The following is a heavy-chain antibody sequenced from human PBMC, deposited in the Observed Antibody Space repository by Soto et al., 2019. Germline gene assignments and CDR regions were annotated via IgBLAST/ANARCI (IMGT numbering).Heavy chain of an antibody. CDR1: GFTFSSYA. V-gene: IGHV3-30-3*01. Sequence: PGGSLRLSCAASGFTFSSYAMHWVRQAPGKGLEWVAVISYDGSNKYYAVSVKGRFTISRDNSKNTLYLQMNSLRAEDTAVYYCARALRPHDYYDSSGREVDYWGQGTLVTVSS. CDR2: ISYDGSNK. CDR3: ARALRPHDYYDSSGREVDY. D-gene: IGHD3-22*01. J-gene: IGHJ4*02.